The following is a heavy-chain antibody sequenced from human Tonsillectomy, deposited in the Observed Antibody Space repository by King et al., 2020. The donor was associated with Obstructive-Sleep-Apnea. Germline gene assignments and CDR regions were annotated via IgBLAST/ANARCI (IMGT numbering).Heavy chain of an antibody. V-gene: IGHV4-59*08. D-gene: IGHD3-10*01. CDR1: GGSISSYY. Sequence: VQLQESGPGLVKPSETLSLTCTVSGGSISSYYWSWIRQPPGKGLEWIGYIYYSGSTNYNPSLKSRVTISVDTSKNQFSLKLSSVTAADTAVYYCARLNMVRGDNYGMDVWGQGTTVTVSS. CDR2: IYYSGST. J-gene: IGHJ6*02. CDR3: ARLNMVRGDNYGMDV.